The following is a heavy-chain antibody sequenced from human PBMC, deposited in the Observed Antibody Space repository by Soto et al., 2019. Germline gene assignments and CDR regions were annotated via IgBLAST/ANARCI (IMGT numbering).Heavy chain of an antibody. CDR2: ISYSGTA. V-gene: IGHV4-61*01. CDR1: GGSVSSGPYH. D-gene: IGHD2-8*01. CDR3: MRSHGAY. J-gene: IGHJ4*02. Sequence: VQLQESGPGLVKTSETLSLTCTVSGGSVSSGPYHWNWVRQPPGKGMEWIGHISYSGTANYNPSLRGRVIMATDTSMNQFSLRLTSVTAADTAVYYCMRSHGAYWGQGALVTVSP.